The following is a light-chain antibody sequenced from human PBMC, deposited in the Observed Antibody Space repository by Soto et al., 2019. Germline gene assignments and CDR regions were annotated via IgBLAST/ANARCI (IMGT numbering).Light chain of an antibody. CDR3: GSWDSSLSAYV. CDR1: SSNIGGNS. J-gene: IGLJ1*01. Sequence: QSDLTQPPSVSAAPGQKVTISCSGSSSNIGGNSVSWYQQLPGTAPKLLIYDDNKRPSGSPDRFSGSKSGTSATLGITGFQTGDEADYYCGSWDSSLSAYVFGTGTKVTVL. V-gene: IGLV1-51*01. CDR2: DDN.